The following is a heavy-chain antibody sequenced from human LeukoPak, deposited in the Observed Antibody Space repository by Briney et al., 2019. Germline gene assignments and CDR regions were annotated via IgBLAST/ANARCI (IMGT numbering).Heavy chain of an antibody. D-gene: IGHD1-26*01. J-gene: IGHJ3*02. Sequence: SVKVSCKASGGTFSSYAISRVRQAPGQGLEWMGGIIPIFGTANYAQKFQGRVTITADESTSTAYMELSSLRSEDTAVYYCARDPPGIVGATDAFDIWGQGTMVTVSS. CDR3: ARDPPGIVGATDAFDI. V-gene: IGHV1-69*13. CDR1: GGTFSSYA. CDR2: IIPIFGTA.